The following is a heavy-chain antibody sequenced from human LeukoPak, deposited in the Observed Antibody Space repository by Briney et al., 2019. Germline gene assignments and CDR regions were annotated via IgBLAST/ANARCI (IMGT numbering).Heavy chain of an antibody. CDR3: AKDHWFDP. V-gene: IGHV3-9*01. Sequence: GGSLRLSCAASGFTFDDYAMHWVRRAPGKGLEWVSGISWNSGSIGYADSVKGRFTISRDNAKNSLYLQMNSLRAEDTALYYCAKDHWFDPWGQGTLVTVSS. J-gene: IGHJ5*02. CDR1: GFTFDDYA. CDR2: ISWNSGSI.